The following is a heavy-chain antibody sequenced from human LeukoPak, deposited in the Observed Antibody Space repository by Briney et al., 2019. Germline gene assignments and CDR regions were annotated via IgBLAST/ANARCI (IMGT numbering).Heavy chain of an antibody. CDR2: IRDDGGEI. V-gene: IGHV3-7*01. CDR3: ARDKPRGSYYGSIFDS. CDR1: GFTFSSYR. J-gene: IGHJ4*02. Sequence: GGSLRLSCEASGFTFSSYRMSWVRQAPGKGLEWVANIRDDGGEIYYVDSVKGRFTISRDNAKSSLFLQMNSLRAEDAAVYYCARDKPRGSYYGSIFDSWGQGTLVTVSS. D-gene: IGHD1-26*01.